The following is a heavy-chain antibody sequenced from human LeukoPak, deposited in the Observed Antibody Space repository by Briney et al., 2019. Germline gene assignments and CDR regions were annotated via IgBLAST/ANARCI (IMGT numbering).Heavy chain of an antibody. V-gene: IGHV3-23*01. Sequence: LPGGSLRLSCAASGFTFSSYAMNWVRQAPGKGLEWVSAISGSGGSTYYADSVKGRFTISRDNSKNTLYLQMNSLRAEDTAVYYCAKSKGVRGVIAYYFDYWGQGTLVTVSS. D-gene: IGHD3-10*01. CDR2: ISGSGGST. J-gene: IGHJ4*02. CDR3: AKSKGVRGVIAYYFDY. CDR1: GFTFSSYA.